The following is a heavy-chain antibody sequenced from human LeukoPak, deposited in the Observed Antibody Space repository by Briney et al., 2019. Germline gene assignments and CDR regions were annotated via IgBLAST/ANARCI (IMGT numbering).Heavy chain of an antibody. J-gene: IGHJ4*02. D-gene: IGHD1-1*01. CDR3: AKDGRLQLERGYFDY. V-gene: IGHV3-33*06. Sequence: PGGSLRLSCAASGFTFSSYGMHWVRQAPGKGLEWVAVIWYDRSNKYYADSVKGRFTISRDNSKNTLYLQMNSLRAEDTAVYYCAKDGRLQLERGYFDYWGQGTLVTVSS. CDR2: IWYDRSNK. CDR1: GFTFSSYG.